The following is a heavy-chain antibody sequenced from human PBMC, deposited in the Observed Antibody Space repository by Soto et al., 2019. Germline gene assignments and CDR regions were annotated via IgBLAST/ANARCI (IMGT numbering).Heavy chain of an antibody. CDR3: AKGPHSSGWHYFDY. J-gene: IGHJ4*02. Sequence: GGSLRLSCAASGFTFSSYAMSWVRQAPGKGLEWVSTVSGGNTYYADSVKGRFTISRDNSENTLYLQMISLRAEDMAIYYCAKGPHSSGWHYFDYWGQGTLVTVSS. D-gene: IGHD6-19*01. CDR1: GFTFSSYA. CDR2: VSGGNT. V-gene: IGHV3-23*01.